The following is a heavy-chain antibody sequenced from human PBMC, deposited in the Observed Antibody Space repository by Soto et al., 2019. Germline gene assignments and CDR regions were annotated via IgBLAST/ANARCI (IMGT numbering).Heavy chain of an antibody. CDR3: ARDPGIAAAGISWFDP. Sequence: ASVKVSCKASGYTFTSYAMHWVRQAPGQRLEWMGWINAGNGNTKYSQKFQGRVTITRDTSASTAYMELSSLRSEDTAVYYCARDPGIAAAGISWFDPWGQGTQVTVS. V-gene: IGHV1-3*01. J-gene: IGHJ5*02. CDR2: INAGNGNT. D-gene: IGHD6-13*01. CDR1: GYTFTSYA.